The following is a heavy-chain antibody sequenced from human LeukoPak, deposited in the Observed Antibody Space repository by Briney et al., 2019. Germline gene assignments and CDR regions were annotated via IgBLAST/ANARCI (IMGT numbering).Heavy chain of an antibody. CDR3: TGVSRSSWYDY. J-gene: IGHJ4*02. Sequence: PGGSLRLSCAASGFTFSNAWMSWVRQAPGKGLEWVGRIKSKTDGGTPDYAAPVKGRFTISRDDSKNTLYLQMNSLKTEDTAVYYCTGVSRSSWYDYWGQGTLVTVST. CDR2: IKSKTDGGTP. CDR1: GFTFSNAW. V-gene: IGHV3-15*01. D-gene: IGHD6-13*01.